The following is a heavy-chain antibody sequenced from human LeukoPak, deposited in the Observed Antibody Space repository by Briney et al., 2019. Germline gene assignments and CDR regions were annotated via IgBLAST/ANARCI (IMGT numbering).Heavy chain of an antibody. CDR2: INPNSGGT. CDR3: ARDPYTDYVWGSYRSLDY. V-gene: IGHV1-2*02. J-gene: IGHJ4*02. D-gene: IGHD3-16*02. Sequence: GASVKVSCKASGYTFTGYYMHWVRQAPGQGLEWMGWINPNSGGTNYAQKFQGRVTMTRDTSISTAYMELSRLRSDDTAVYYCARDPYTDYVWGSYRSLDYWGQGTLVTVSS. CDR1: GYTFTGYY.